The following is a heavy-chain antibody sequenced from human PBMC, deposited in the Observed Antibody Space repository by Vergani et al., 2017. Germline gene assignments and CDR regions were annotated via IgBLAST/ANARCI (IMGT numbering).Heavy chain of an antibody. V-gene: IGHV4-39*07. CDR3: ARGFEYYFDY. CDR2: IYYSGST. J-gene: IGHJ4*02. D-gene: IGHD3-10*01. CDR1: GGSISSSSYY. Sequence: QVQLQESGPGLVKPSETLSLTCTVSGGSISSSSYYWGWIRQPPGKGLEWIGSIYYSGSTYYNPSLKSRVTISVDTSKNQFSLKLSSVTAADTAVYYCARGFEYYFDYWGQGTLVTVSS.